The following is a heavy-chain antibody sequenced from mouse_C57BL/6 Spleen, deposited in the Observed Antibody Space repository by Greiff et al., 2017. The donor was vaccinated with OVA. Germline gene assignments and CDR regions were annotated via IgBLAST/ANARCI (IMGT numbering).Heavy chain of an antibody. D-gene: IGHD4-1*01. CDR1: GFSLPSYG. CDR2: IWSGGST. CDR3: ARTGTDAMDD. Sequence: VQLQQSGPGLVQPSQRLSITCTVSGFSLPSYGVHWVRQSPGKGLEWLGVIWSGGSTDYNAAFISRLSISKDNSKSQVYCKVNSLQADDTAIDYCARTGTDAMDDWGQGTSVTVSS. V-gene: IGHV2-2*01. J-gene: IGHJ4*01.